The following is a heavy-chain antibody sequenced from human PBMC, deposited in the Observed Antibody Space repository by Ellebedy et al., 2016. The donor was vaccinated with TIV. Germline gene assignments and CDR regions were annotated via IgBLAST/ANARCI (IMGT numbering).Heavy chain of an antibody. CDR1: GYTFTGYY. D-gene: IGHD4-17*01. Sequence: AASVKVSCTASGYTFTGYYMHWVRQAPGQGLEWMGWINPNSGGTNYAQKFQGRVTMTRDTSIGTAYMELSRLRSDDTAVYYCARDFDYGDYYYFDYWGQGTLVTVSS. V-gene: IGHV1-2*02. CDR2: INPNSGGT. CDR3: ARDFDYGDYYYFDY. J-gene: IGHJ4*02.